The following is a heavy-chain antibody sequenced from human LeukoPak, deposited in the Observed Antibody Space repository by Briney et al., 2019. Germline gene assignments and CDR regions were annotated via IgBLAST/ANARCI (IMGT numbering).Heavy chain of an antibody. D-gene: IGHD1-26*01. V-gene: IGHV3-13*01. CDR2: IVTAGET. J-gene: IGHJ5*02. Sequence: QTGGSLRLSCAASGFTFSSYDMHWVRHPTGKGLEWVSTIVTAGETYYPGSVKGRFTISRENAKSSLYLQMNSLRVEDTAVYYCARGPLVGAAVTWGQGTLVTVSS. CDR3: ARGPLVGAAVT. CDR1: GFTFSSYD.